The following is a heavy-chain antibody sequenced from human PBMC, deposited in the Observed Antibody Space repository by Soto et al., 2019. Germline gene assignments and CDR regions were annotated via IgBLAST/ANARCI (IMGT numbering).Heavy chain of an antibody. CDR2: IGTAGDT. J-gene: IGHJ6*03. Sequence: GGSLRLSCAASGFTFSSYDMHWVRQATGKGLEWVSAIGTAGDTYYPGSVKGRFTISRENAKNSLYLQMNSLRAGDTAVYYCAREGYESRNYYYYSTDVWGKGTTVTVSS. V-gene: IGHV3-13*01. CDR3: AREGYESRNYYYYSTDV. D-gene: IGHD6-13*01. CDR1: GFTFSSYD.